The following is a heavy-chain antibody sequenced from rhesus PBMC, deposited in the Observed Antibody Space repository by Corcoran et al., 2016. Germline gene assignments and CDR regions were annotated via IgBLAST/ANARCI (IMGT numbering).Heavy chain of an antibody. J-gene: IGHJ5-1*01. CDR2: IYANSVT. CDR3: ASPFERGRFEV. V-gene: IGHV4S9*01. CDR1: GGSMSESSF. Sequence: QVRLQESGPGLVKSSETLSLTCAVSGGSMSESSFWNWIRQPPGKGLEGVGNIYANSVTSYNPSLKSRVTISKDTSNNQFFLKITSVTAADTAVYYCASPFERGRFEVWGAGVLVTVSS. D-gene: IGHD3-34*01.